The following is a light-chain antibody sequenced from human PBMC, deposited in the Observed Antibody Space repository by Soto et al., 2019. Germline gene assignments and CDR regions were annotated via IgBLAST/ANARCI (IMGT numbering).Light chain of an antibody. Sequence: DIQMTQSPSTLSASVGDRVTITCRASQSISSWLAWYQQKPGKAPKLLIYKASSLESGGPSRFSGSVSGTEFTLTISSLQPDDFATYYCQQYNSYPSLGGGTKVQIK. CDR2: KAS. CDR3: QQYNSYPS. J-gene: IGKJ4*01. CDR1: QSISSW. V-gene: IGKV1-5*03.